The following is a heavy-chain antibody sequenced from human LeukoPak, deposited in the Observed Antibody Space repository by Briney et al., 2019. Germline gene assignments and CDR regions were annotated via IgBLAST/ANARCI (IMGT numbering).Heavy chain of an antibody. CDR2: IYYIGNT. J-gene: IGHJ2*01. D-gene: IGHD2-21*02. V-gene: IGHV4-30-4*01. Sequence: TSETLSLTCTVSGGSISSGDYYWSWIRQPPGKGLEWIGYIYYIGNTFYNPSLKSQVTISVDTSKNQFSLKLSSVTAADTAVYYCASAYCGGDCTPYWYFDLWGRGTLVTVSS. CDR3: ASAYCGGDCTPYWYFDL. CDR1: GGSISSGDYY.